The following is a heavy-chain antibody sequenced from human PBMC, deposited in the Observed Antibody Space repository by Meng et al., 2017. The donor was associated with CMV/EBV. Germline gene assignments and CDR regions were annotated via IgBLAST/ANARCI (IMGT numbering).Heavy chain of an antibody. CDR2: ISSSGSTI. CDR3: ASRRDGYNVDY. CDR1: GFTFSSYE. J-gene: IGHJ4*02. D-gene: IGHD5-24*01. V-gene: IGHV3-48*03. Sequence: GGSLRLSCAASGFTFSSYEMNWVRQAPGKGLEWVSYISSSGSTIYYADSVKGRFTISRDNAKNSLYLQMNSLRAEDTAVYYCASRRDGYNVDYWGQETLVTVSS.